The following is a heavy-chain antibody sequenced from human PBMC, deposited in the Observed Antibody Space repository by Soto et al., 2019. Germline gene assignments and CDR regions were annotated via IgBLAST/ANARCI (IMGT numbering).Heavy chain of an antibody. CDR2: INPNSGGT. CDR1: GYFFTDYY. D-gene: IGHD2-15*01. V-gene: IGHV1-2*02. J-gene: IGHJ3*02. Sequence: ASVKVCCKASGYFFTDYYIHWVRQAPGQGLEWMGWINPNSGGTTFAEKFEARVTLTRDTSISTVYMELSRLRSDDTAVYYCARDDGQSRDIFDIWGQGTMVTVSS. CDR3: ARDDGQSRDIFDI.